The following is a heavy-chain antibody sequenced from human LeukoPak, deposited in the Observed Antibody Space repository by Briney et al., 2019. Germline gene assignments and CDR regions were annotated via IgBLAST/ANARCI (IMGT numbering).Heavy chain of an antibody. V-gene: IGHV3-15*01. Sequence: GGSLRLSCAASGFTFSNAWMSWVRQAPGKGLEWVSRIKSKTDGGTTDYAAPVKGRFTISRDDSKNTLYLQMNSLKTEDTAVYYCTTWVRWLPKLGNYYYGMDVWGQGTTVTVSS. D-gene: IGHD3-10*01. J-gene: IGHJ6*02. CDR2: IKSKTDGGTT. CDR1: GFTFSNAW. CDR3: TTWVRWLPKLGNYYYGMDV.